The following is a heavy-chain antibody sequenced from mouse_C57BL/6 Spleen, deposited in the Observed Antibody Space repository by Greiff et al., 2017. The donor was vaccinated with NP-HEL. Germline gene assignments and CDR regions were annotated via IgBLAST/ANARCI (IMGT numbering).Heavy chain of an antibody. CDR1: GFTFSDYG. J-gene: IGHJ2*01. D-gene: IGHD1-1*01. V-gene: IGHV5-17*01. Sequence: VQLKQSGGGLVKPGGSLKLSCAASGFTFSDYGMHWVRQAPEKGLEWVAYISSGSSTIYYADTVKGRFTISRDNAKNTLFLQMTSLRSEDTAMYYCARFSSSYPYYFDYWGQGTTLTVSS. CDR3: ARFSSSYPYYFDY. CDR2: ISSGSSTI.